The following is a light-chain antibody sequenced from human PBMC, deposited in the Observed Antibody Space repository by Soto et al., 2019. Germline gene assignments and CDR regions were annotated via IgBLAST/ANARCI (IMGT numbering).Light chain of an antibody. Sequence: EIVLTQSPGTVSWSPGERATLSCRAIQSVSSSYLAWYQQKPGQAPRLLIYGASSRATGIPDRFSGSGSGTDFTLTISRLEPEDFAVYYCQQYGSSPGITFGGGTKVDIK. CDR1: QSVSSSY. CDR2: GAS. CDR3: QQYGSSPGIT. V-gene: IGKV3-20*01. J-gene: IGKJ4*01.